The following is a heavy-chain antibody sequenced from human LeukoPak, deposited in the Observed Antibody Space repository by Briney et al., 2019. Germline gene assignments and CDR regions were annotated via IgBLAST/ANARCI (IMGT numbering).Heavy chain of an antibody. Sequence: PSETLSPTCTTSGGSISSDRFYWTWVRQPAGQGLEWIGRIKSSNTNYNPSLKSRVNISVDTSTNQFSLKLSSLTAADTAVYYCARVPDWTYVPDYWGQGTLVTVSS. CDR2: IKSSNT. D-gene: IGHD3-16*01. V-gene: IGHV4-61*02. CDR3: ARVPDWTYVPDY. J-gene: IGHJ4*02. CDR1: GGSISSDRFY.